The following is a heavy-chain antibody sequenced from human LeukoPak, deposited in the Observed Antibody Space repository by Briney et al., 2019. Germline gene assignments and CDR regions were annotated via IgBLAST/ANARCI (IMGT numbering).Heavy chain of an antibody. J-gene: IGHJ3*02. CDR3: AREAPTVTTGFLDAFDI. D-gene: IGHD4-17*01. CDR2: IMPMFGKT. V-gene: IGHV1-69*06. CDR1: GGTFSSYD. Sequence: ASVKVSCKASGGTFSSYDISWVRQAPGQGLEWMGGIMPMFGKTNYAQKFQGRVTTTADKATSTAYMELRSLRSDDTAVYYCAREAPTVTTGFLDAFDIWGQGTMVTVSS.